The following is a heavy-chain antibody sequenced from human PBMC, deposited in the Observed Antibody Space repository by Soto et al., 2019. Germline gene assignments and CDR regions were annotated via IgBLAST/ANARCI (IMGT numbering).Heavy chain of an antibody. CDR1: GFTFSSYW. V-gene: IGHV3-7*01. Sequence: EVQLVESGGGLVQPGGSLRLSCAGSGFTFSSYWMSWVRQPPDKGLEWVAKIKQDGSAKSYVDSVKSRFTISRDNARNSLSLQIDSLRAEDTAVYYCVRALRVDTGYEYYFDYWGQGTLVTVSS. CDR3: VRALRVDTGYEYYFDY. D-gene: IGHD5-12*01. CDR2: IKQDGSAK. J-gene: IGHJ4*02.